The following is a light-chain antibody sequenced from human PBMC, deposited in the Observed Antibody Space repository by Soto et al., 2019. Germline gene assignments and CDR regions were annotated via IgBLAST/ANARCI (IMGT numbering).Light chain of an antibody. CDR3: QQYSTSPWT. Sequence: DIQLTQSPSTLSASVGDRVSITCRASQSISTWLAWYQQKPGKAPKLLIFDASSLESRVSSRFSGRGAGTQFTLTISSLQPDDFATYYCQQYSTSPWTFGQGAQGECK. CDR2: DAS. V-gene: IGKV1-5*01. CDR1: QSISTW. J-gene: IGKJ1*01.